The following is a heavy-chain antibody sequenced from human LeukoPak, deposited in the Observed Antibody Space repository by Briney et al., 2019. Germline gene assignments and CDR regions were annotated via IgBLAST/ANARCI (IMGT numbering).Heavy chain of an antibody. CDR3: AGVPRGMQTATPFFDA. D-gene: IGHD3-16*01. J-gene: IGHJ4*02. Sequence: SETLSLTCSVSGGSIINFYWNWIRQTPGKRLEWIGYVFYNGSTNYNPSLKSRVIISVDTSKNQFSLRLASVTAADTADYYCAGVPRGMQTATPFFDARGQGTLVTVPS. CDR2: VFYNGST. V-gene: IGHV4-59*01. CDR1: GGSIINFY.